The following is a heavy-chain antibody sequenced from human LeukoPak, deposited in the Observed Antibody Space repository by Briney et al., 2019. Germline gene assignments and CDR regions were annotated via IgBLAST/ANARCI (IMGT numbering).Heavy chain of an antibody. V-gene: IGHV3-7*01. CDR2: IKQDGSEK. J-gene: IGHJ6*02. CDR3: ARVMRTFGVVYLGGMDV. CDR1: GFTFSSYW. D-gene: IGHD3-3*01. Sequence: PGGSLRLSCAASGFTFSSYWMSWVRQAPGKGLEWVANIKQDGSEKYYVDSVKGRFTISRDNAKNSLYLQMNSLRAEDTAVYYCARVMRTFGVVYLGGMDVWGQGTTVTVSS.